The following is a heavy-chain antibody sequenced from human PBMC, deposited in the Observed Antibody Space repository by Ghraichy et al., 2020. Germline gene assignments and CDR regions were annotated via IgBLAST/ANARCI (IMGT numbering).Heavy chain of an antibody. V-gene: IGHV4-34*01. CDR3: ARGNHPEQWLVIFDY. J-gene: IGHJ4*02. CDR2: INHSGST. D-gene: IGHD6-19*01. Sequence: SQTLSLTCAVYGGSFSGYYWSWIRQPPGKGLEWIGEINHSGSTNYNPSLKSRVTISVDTSKNQFSLKLSSVTAADTAVYYCARGNHPEQWLVIFDYWGQGTLVTVSS. CDR1: GGSFSGYY.